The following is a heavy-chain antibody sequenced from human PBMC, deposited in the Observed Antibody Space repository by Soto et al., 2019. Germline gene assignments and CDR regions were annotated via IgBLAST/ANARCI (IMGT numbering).Heavy chain of an antibody. CDR3: AKWTDTVVEAALAGGAFDI. CDR2: ISASGATT. CDR1: GFSFSTYA. J-gene: IGHJ3*02. V-gene: IGHV3-23*01. D-gene: IGHD2-2*01. Sequence: PGGSLRLSCAASGFSFSTYALTWVRQVPWKGLEWVSGISASGATTYYADSVKGRFTISRDNSKNTVFLHMTSLRAEDTALYYCAKWTDTVVEAALAGGAFDIWGQGTTVTVSS.